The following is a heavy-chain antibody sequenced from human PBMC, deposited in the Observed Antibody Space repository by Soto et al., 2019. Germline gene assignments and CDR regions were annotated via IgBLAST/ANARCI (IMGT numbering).Heavy chain of an antibody. J-gene: IGHJ5*02. Sequence: SQTLSLTCAISGDSVSSNSAAWNWIRQSPSRGLEWLGRTYYRSKWYNDYAVSVKSRITINPDTSKNQFSLQLNSVTPEDTAVYYCARDGDGSSSGWYNWFDTWGQGTLVTVSS. V-gene: IGHV6-1*01. D-gene: IGHD6-6*01. CDR2: TYYRSKWYN. CDR1: GDSVSSNSAA. CDR3: ARDGDGSSSGWYNWFDT.